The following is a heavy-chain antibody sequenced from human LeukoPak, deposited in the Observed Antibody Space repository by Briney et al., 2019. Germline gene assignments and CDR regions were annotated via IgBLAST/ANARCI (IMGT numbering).Heavy chain of an antibody. V-gene: IGHV1-46*01. CDR1: GYTFTSYY. Sequence: ASVTLSCKASGYTFTSYYMHWVRQAPGRGLEWMGLINPSGGSTTYAQKFQGRVTMTRDMSTSTVYMELSSLRSENTAVYSCARYDYGGNLPLDAFDIWGQGTMVTVSS. D-gene: IGHD4-23*01. CDR2: INPSGGST. J-gene: IGHJ3*02. CDR3: ARYDYGGNLPLDAFDI.